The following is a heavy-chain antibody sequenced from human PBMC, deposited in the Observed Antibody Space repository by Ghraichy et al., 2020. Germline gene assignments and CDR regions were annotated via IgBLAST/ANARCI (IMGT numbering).Heavy chain of an antibody. D-gene: IGHD2-2*03. J-gene: IGHJ2*01. Sequence: SETLSLTCGVSGGSFSGHYWSWIRQTPGKGLEWIGEVNHSGDPTYNPSLKSRVTISQDTSKNQFSLTLTSLTAADTAVYYCARGGGFCDNLRCSYWFLDLWGRGTLVTVSS. CDR2: VNHSGDP. CDR1: GGSFSGHY. V-gene: IGHV4-34*01. CDR3: ARGGGFCDNLRCSYWFLDL.